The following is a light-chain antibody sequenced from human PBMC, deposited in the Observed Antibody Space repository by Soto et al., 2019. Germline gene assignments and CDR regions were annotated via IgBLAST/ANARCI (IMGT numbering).Light chain of an antibody. CDR3: QQSYSTLIFT. CDR2: SAS. CDR1: QSISSY. Sequence: DIQMTQSPSSLSASVGDRVTITCRASQSISSYLNWYQQKPGEAPTLLIYSASSLQSGVPSRFSGSGSGTDFTLTISSLQPDDFATYYCQQSYSTLIFTFGPGTKVDIK. V-gene: IGKV1-39*01. J-gene: IGKJ3*01.